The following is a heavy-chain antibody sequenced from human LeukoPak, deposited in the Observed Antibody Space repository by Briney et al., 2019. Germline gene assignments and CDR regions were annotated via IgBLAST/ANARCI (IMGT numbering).Heavy chain of an antibody. CDR3: AETGYGDYFDYYYGMDV. V-gene: IGHV3-23*01. CDR2: ISGSGGST. D-gene: IGHD4-17*01. J-gene: IGHJ6*02. Sequence: GGSLRLSCAASGFTFSSYAMSWVRQAPGKGLKWVSAISGSGGSTYYADSVKGRFTISRDNSKNTLYLQMNSLRAEDTAVYYCAETGYGDYFDYYYGMDVWGQGTTVTVSS. CDR1: GFTFSSYA.